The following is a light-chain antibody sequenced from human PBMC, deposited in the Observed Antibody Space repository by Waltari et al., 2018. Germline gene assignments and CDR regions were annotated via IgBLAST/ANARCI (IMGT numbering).Light chain of an antibody. Sequence: QSALTQPASVSGSPGQSITISCTGTSSDVGSFNLVSWYKQHPNKTPKLMIYQVRKRPSALSNRLSGSTSGNTASLTISGLQAEDEAEYYCCSYGGSSTFVIFGGGTKLTVL. J-gene: IGLJ2*01. CDR1: SSDVGSFNL. CDR3: CSYGGSSTFVI. CDR2: QVR. V-gene: IGLV2-23*02.